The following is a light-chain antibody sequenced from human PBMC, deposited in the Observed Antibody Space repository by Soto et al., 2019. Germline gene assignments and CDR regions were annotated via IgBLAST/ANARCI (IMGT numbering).Light chain of an antibody. V-gene: IGLV2-14*01. CDR3: SSYTSSSTPYV. Sequence: QSALTQPASVSGSPGQSITISCTGTSSDVGVYNYVSWHQQHPGKVPKLMIYDVSNRPSGVSNRFSGSKSGNTASLTISGLQAEDEADYYCSSYTSSSTPYVFGTGTKLTVL. J-gene: IGLJ1*01. CDR1: SSDVGVYNY. CDR2: DVS.